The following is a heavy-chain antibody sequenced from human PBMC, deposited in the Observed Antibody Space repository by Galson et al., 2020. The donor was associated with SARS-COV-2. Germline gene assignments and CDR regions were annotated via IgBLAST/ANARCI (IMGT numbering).Heavy chain of an antibody. CDR1: GFNFNSYP. CDR2: ISGFGASK. J-gene: IGHJ4*02. CDR3: AKGPTYSSRWWSFGY. D-gene: IGHD2-2*01. V-gene: IGHV3-23*01. Sequence: GGSLRLSCATSGFNFNSYPLTWVRQAPGKGLEWVSSISGFGASKYYADSVKGRFTISRDNSKNTLYLQMSSLRAEDTAVYYCAKGPTYSSRWWSFGYWGQGTPVNV.